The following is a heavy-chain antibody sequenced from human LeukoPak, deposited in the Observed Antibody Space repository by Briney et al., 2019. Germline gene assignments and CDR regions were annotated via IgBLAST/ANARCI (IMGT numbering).Heavy chain of an antibody. CDR2: IYYSGDS. D-gene: IGHD6-13*01. CDR3: ARTNRFVTAAGTGWFDP. CDR1: GGSISSNSYY. J-gene: IGHJ5*02. V-gene: IGHV4-39*07. Sequence: SETLSLICTVSGGSISSNSYYWAWIRQPPGRGLEWIGSIYYSGDSYHNPSLKSRVTISVDTSKNQFSLKLSSVTAADTAVYYCARTNRFVTAAGTGWFDPWGQGTLVTVSS.